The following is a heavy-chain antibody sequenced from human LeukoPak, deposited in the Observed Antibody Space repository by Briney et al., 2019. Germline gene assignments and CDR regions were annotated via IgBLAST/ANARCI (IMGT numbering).Heavy chain of an antibody. J-gene: IGHJ4*02. CDR2: MNPNSANT. V-gene: IGHV1-8*01. CDR1: GYTFTNYD. CDR3: ARGQVRTTVASGY. Sequence: ASVKVSCKASGYTFTNYDINWVRHASGQGLEWMGWMNPNSANTGYALKFQGRVTLTRNTSISTAYMELSSLRSEDTAVYYCARGQVRTTVASGYWGQGTLVTVSS. D-gene: IGHD4-23*01.